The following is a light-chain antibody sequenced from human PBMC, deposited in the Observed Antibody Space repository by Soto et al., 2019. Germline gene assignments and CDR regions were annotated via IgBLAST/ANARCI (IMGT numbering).Light chain of an antibody. CDR3: CSYAGSYSYV. J-gene: IGLJ1*01. V-gene: IGLV2-11*01. Sequence: VLTQPRSVSGSPGQSVTISCTGTSSDVGAYDYVSWYQQHPGKAPKLLIYHVSKRPSGVPDRFSGSKSGNTASLTISGLQAEDEADYYCCSYAGSYSYVFGTGTKVTVL. CDR2: HVS. CDR1: SSDVGAYDY.